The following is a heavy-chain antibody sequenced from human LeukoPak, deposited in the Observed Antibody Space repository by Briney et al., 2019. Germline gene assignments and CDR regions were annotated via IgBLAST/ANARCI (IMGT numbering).Heavy chain of an antibody. D-gene: IGHD3-10*01. CDR2: TNPNSGNT. CDR1: GYTFTSYD. Sequence: ASVKVSCKASGYTFTSYDINWVRQATGQGLEWMGWTNPNSGNTGYAQKFQGRVTMTRNTSISTAYMELSSLRSEDTAVYYCARSGRLALYYYYGMDVWGQGTTVTVSS. V-gene: IGHV1-8*01. CDR3: ARSGRLALYYYYGMDV. J-gene: IGHJ6*02.